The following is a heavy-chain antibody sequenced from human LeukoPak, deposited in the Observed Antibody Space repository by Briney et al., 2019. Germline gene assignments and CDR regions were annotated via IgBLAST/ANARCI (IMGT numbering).Heavy chain of an antibody. CDR1: RGSISNYY. CDR3: ARDGPGDVGFDY. Sequence: PSETLSLTCTVSRGSISNYYWGWLRQPPGKGLEWIGFFSYSGSTNYNPPLKSRVTISVDTSKNQFSLKLTSVTAADTAVYYCARDGPGDVGFDYWGQGTLVTVSS. CDR2: FSYSGST. D-gene: IGHD7-27*01. J-gene: IGHJ4*02. V-gene: IGHV4-59*01.